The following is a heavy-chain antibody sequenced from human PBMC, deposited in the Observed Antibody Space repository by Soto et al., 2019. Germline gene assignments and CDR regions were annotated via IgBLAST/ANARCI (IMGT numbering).Heavy chain of an antibody. D-gene: IGHD3-22*01. CDR2: ISGSGGST. J-gene: IGHJ4*02. CDR1: GFTFSSYA. Sequence: EVQLLESGGGLVQPGGSLRLSCAASGFTFSSYAMSWVRQAPGNGLEWVSAISGSGGSTYYADSVKGRFTISRDNSKNTLYLQMNSLRAEDTAVYYCAKAPYPRSGYYNDYWGQGTLVTVSS. V-gene: IGHV3-23*01. CDR3: AKAPYPRSGYYNDY.